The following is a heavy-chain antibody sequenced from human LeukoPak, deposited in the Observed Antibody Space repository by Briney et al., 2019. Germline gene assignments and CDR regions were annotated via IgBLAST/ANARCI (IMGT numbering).Heavy chain of an antibody. V-gene: IGHV3-48*03. Sequence: GGPLRLSCAASGFTFSDYEINWVRQVPGKGLEWISYISSSGSTIYYADSVKGRFTISRDNSKNTLYLQMNSLRAEDTAVYYCAKDRAMGATGYFDYWGQGTLVTVSS. J-gene: IGHJ4*02. CDR3: AKDRAMGATGYFDY. D-gene: IGHD1-26*01. CDR2: ISSSGSTI. CDR1: GFTFSDYE.